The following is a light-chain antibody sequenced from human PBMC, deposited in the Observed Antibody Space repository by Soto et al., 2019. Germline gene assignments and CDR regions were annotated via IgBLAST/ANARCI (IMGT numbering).Light chain of an antibody. CDR1: QGISNY. J-gene: IGKJ5*01. Sequence: DIQLTHSPSFLSASVGDRVTITCRASQGISNYLAWYQQRPGKAPKLLIYAASTLQTGVPSRFSGSGSGTEFTLTISSLQPEDFATYHCQQLTSYPRSTFGQGTRLEIK. V-gene: IGKV1-9*01. CDR2: AAS. CDR3: QQLTSYPRST.